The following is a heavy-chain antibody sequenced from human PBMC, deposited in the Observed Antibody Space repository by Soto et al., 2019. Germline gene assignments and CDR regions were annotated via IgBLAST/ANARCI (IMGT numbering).Heavy chain of an antibody. V-gene: IGHV1-3*05. CDR1: GYTFTSYA. CDR3: ARAVAVAGMGYTSGMDV. Sequence: QVQLVQSGAEEKKPGASVKVSCKASGYTFTSYAMHWVRQAPGQRLEWMGWINAGNGNTKYSQKFQGRVTITRDTSASTAYIELSSLRSEDTAVYYCARAVAVAGMGYTSGMDVWGQGTTVTVSS. J-gene: IGHJ6*02. CDR2: INAGNGNT. D-gene: IGHD6-19*01.